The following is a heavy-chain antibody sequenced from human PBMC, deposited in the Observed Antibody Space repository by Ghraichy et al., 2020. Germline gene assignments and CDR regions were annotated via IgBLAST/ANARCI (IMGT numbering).Heavy chain of an antibody. V-gene: IGHV4-34*01. D-gene: IGHD5-24*01. CDR3: ARGLLRWPSSPWYDF. CDR1: GGSFSGYY. CDR2: INHSGST. Sequence: SENLSLTCAVYGGSFSGYYWSWIRQSPGKGLEWIGQINHSGSTIYNPSLRSRVTISVDTSTNQFSLKVASMTAADTAVYYCARGLLRWPSSPWYDFWGQGTLVTVSS. J-gene: IGHJ5*01.